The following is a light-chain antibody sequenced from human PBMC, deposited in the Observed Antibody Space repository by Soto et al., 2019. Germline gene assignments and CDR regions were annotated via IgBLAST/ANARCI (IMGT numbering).Light chain of an antibody. V-gene: IGKV3-15*01. Sequence: EIVMTQPPATLSVSPGERATLSCRASQSVSSNLAWYQQKPGQAPRLLIYGASTRATGIPARFSGSGSGTEFTLTISSLQSEDFAVYSCQQYNNWPPLTFGGGTNVDIK. J-gene: IGKJ4*01. CDR2: GAS. CDR1: QSVSSN. CDR3: QQYNNWPPLT.